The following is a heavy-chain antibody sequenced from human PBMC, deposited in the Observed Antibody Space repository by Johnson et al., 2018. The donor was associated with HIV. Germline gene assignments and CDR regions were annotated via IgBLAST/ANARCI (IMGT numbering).Heavy chain of an antibody. CDR2: IYSGGST. CDR1: GFTVSSNY. J-gene: IGHJ3*02. CDR3: ARVITRREYDYDSSGYRWEAVDI. Sequence: VQLVESGGGLIQPGGSLRLSCAASGFTVSSNYMSWVRQAPGKGLEWVSVIYSGGSTYYADSVTGRFTISRDNSKNTLYLQMNSLGAEDTAVYYCARVITRREYDYDSSGYRWEAVDIWGQGTMVTVSA. V-gene: IGHV3-53*01. D-gene: IGHD3-22*01.